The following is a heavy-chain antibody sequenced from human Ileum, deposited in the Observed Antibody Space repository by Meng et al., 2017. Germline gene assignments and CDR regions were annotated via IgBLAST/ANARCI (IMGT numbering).Heavy chain of an antibody. CDR1: GGSISSGSYY. Sequence: EPGPGLVKPSQTRSLTCYVSGGSISSGSYYWSWIRQPAGKGLEWIGRIYTSGSTNYNPSLKSRVTIAIDTSKNQFSLNLSSVTATDTAVYYCARSSSHRFDPWGQGTLVTVSS. CDR2: IYTSGST. J-gene: IGHJ5*02. V-gene: IGHV4-61*02. CDR3: ARSSSHRFDP.